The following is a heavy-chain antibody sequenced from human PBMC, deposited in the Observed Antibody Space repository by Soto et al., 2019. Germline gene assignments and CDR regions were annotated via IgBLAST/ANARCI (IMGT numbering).Heavy chain of an antibody. J-gene: IGHJ4*02. Sequence: ASVKVSCKASGYTFTSYGISWVRQATGQGLEWMGWMNPNSGNTGYAQKFQGRVTMTTDTSTSTAYMELRSLRSDDTAVYYCARDQGPYDYVWGSYRSSYFDYWGQGTLVTVSP. D-gene: IGHD3-16*02. CDR2: MNPNSGNT. CDR3: ARDQGPYDYVWGSYRSSYFDY. CDR1: GYTFTSYG. V-gene: IGHV1-18*01.